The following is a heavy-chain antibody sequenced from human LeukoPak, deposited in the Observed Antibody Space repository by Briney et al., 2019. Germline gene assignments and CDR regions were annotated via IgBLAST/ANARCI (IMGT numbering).Heavy chain of an antibody. CDR1: GFSVSSIY. Sequence: GGSLRLSCAASGFSVSSIYMNWVRQAPGKGLEWVSVIYSGGTTYYADSVKGRFTISRDDSKNPLYLHMNSLRAEDTAVYYCARAPNWRFDHWGQGTLVTVSS. CDR2: IYSGGTT. CDR3: ARAPNWRFDH. J-gene: IGHJ4*02. D-gene: IGHD1-1*01. V-gene: IGHV3-53*01.